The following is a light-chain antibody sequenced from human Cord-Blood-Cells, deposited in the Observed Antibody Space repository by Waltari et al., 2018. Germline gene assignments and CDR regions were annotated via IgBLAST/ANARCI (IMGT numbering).Light chain of an antibody. CDR3: SSYAGSNNLV. J-gene: IGLJ2*01. CDR2: EVS. V-gene: IGLV2-8*01. CDR1: SSGVGGFYY. Sequence: QSALTQPPSASGSPGPSVTISCTGTSSGVGGFYYVSWYQQQPGKAPQPMTYEVSKRPSGVPDRFSGSKSGNTASLTVSGLQAEDEADYYCSSYAGSNNLVFGGGTKLTVL.